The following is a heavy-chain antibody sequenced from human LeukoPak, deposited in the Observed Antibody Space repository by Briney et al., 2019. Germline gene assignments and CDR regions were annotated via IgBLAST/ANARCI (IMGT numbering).Heavy chain of an antibody. CDR3: ARDSSSRQLFFDY. Sequence: GGSLRLSCAASGFTFSSYGMHWVRQAPGKGLEWVAVIWYDGSNKYYADSVKGRFTISRDNSKNRLYLQMNSLRAEDTAVYYCARDSSSRQLFFDYWGQGTLVTVSS. CDR1: GFTFSSYG. J-gene: IGHJ4*02. V-gene: IGHV3-33*01. CDR2: IWYDGSNK. D-gene: IGHD6-13*01.